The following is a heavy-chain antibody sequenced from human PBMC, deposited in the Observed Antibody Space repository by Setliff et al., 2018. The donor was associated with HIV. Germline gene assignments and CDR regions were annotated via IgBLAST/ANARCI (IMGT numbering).Heavy chain of an antibody. V-gene: IGHV4-61*02. CDR2: ITNTGAT. Sequence: SETLSLTCTVSGDSISSGNYYWTWIRQPAGKALGWIGRITNTGATEYNPSLKSRVTVSVDTPQNQFSLKLTSVTAADTATYFCSRGPPFDRWGRGTLVTVSS. CDR1: GDSISSGNYY. CDR3: SRGPPFDR. J-gene: IGHJ2*01.